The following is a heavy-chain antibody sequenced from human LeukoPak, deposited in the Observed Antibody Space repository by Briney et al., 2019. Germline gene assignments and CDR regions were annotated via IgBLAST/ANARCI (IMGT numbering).Heavy chain of an antibody. CDR2: INTNTGNP. V-gene: IGHV7-4-1*02. Sequence: ASVKVSCKASGYTFTTYAMNWVRQAPGQGLEWMGWINTNTGNPTYAQGFTGRFVFSLDTSVSTAYLQISSLKAEDTGVYYCAREVAPGGFDYWGQGTLVTVSS. D-gene: IGHD4-23*01. CDR3: AREVAPGGFDY. J-gene: IGHJ4*02. CDR1: GYTFTTYA.